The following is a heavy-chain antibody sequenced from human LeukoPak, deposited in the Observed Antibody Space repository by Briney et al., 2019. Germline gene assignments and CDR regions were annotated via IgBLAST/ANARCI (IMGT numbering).Heavy chain of an antibody. V-gene: IGHV4-59*01. Sequence: SETLSLTCTVSGGSISSYYWSWIRQPPGKGLEWIGYIYYSGSTNYNPSLKSRVTISVDTSKNQFSLKLSSVTVADTAVYYCARGGSGWYPGGYYFDYWGQGTLVTVSS. CDR2: IYYSGST. J-gene: IGHJ4*02. CDR1: GGSISSYY. D-gene: IGHD6-19*01. CDR3: ARGGSGWYPGGYYFDY.